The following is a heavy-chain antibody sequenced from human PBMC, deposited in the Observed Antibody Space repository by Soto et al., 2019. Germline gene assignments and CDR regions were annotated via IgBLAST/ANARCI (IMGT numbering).Heavy chain of an antibody. V-gene: IGHV3-66*01. CDR1: GFTVSSNY. CDR2: IYSGGST. D-gene: IGHD3-10*01. Sequence: GGSLRLSCAASGFTVSSNYMSWVRQAPGKGLEWVSVIYSGGSTYYADSVKGRFTISRDNSKNTLYLQMNSLRAEDTAVYYCARDTTLLWFGELLSNWGQGTLVTVSS. J-gene: IGHJ4*02. CDR3: ARDTTLLWFGELLSN.